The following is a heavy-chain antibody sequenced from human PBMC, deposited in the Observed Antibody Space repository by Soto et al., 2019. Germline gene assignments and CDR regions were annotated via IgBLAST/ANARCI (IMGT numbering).Heavy chain of an antibody. CDR3: AKYLIANNGVWEAFDM. D-gene: IGHD2-8*01. V-gene: IGHV3-23*01. CDR2: LVGSGGDK. CDR1: GFGFSAYA. Sequence: EVQLLESGGGLVQPGGSLTLSCAGSGFGFSAYAMNWVRQAPGKGLQWVSGLVGSGGDKNYADSVRGRFTVSRDNSKNTLYLQMNSLRDEDTAVYYCAKYLIANNGVWEAFDMWGRGTQVTVSS. J-gene: IGHJ3*02.